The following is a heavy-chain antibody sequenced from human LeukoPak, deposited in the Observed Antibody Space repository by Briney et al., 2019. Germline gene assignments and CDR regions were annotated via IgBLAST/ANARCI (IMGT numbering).Heavy chain of an antibody. D-gene: IGHD2-21*02. Sequence: SETLSLTCTVSGASITRSFWTWVRQTPEKGLEWIGYISSTGNTNYNPSLGSRVTMSVDTPNNQFSLDLKSVTAADTAVYYCATATAFYCIDHWGQGTLVTVSS. CDR3: ATATAFYCIDH. CDR2: ISSTGNT. J-gene: IGHJ4*02. CDR1: GASITRSF. V-gene: IGHV4-4*08.